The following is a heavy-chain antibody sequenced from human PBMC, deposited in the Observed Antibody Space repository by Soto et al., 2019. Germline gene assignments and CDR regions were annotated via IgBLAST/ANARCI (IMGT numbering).Heavy chain of an antibody. V-gene: IGHV1-18*01. D-gene: IGHD2-15*01. CDR1: GYTFTSYH. J-gene: IGHJ4*02. CDR2: ISAYNGNT. CDR3: VREGGVAVY. Sequence: QVQLVQSGAEVRKPGASVKVSCKASGYTFTSYHISWVRQAPGQGLEWMGWISAYNGNTNYIQKYQGRVTMTTETSTSTAYMELRSLTSDDTAVYWCVREGGVAVYWGQGTLVTVSS.